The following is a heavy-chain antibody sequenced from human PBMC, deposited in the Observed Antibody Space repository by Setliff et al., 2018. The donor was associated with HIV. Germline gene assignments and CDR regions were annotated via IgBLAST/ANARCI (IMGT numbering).Heavy chain of an antibody. CDR2: LSGSSSYW. D-gene: IGHD6-13*01. V-gene: IGHV3-21*01. CDR1: GFIFSKYS. J-gene: IGHJ6*03. CDR3: AREIRAGIYPPYNYYFYMDV. Sequence: GGSLRLSCAASGFIFSKYSLSWVRQTPGKGLEWVSSLSGSSSYWKYADSVKGRFTISRDNAKNSLYLQMSSLRAEDTAVYYCAREIRAGIYPPYNYYFYMDVWGKGTTVTVSS.